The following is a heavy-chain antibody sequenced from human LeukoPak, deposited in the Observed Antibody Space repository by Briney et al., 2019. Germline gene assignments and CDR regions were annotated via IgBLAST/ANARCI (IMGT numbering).Heavy chain of an antibody. CDR2: INPTAGST. CDR1: GYTFTSYY. V-gene: IGHV1-46*01. CDR3: ARDRIAADY. Sequence: ASVKVSCKTSGYTFTSYYIHWVRQAPGQGLGWMGIINPTAGSTTYAQKFQGRVTMTRDTSTSTVYMELSGLTSEDTAVYYCARDRIAADYWGQGTLVTVSS. D-gene: IGHD6-13*01. J-gene: IGHJ4*02.